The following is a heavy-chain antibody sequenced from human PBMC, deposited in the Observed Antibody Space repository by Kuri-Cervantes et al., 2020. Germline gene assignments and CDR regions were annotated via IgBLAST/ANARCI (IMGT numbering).Heavy chain of an antibody. J-gene: IGHJ6*02. CDR1: GFTFSSYA. V-gene: IGHV3-23*01. CDR2: ISGSGGST. D-gene: IGHD3-22*01. CDR3: AKGTEGVVNVPYYYGMDV. Sequence: GESLKISCAASGFTFSSYAMSWVRQAPGKGLEWVSAISGSGGSTYYADSVKGRFTISRDNSKNTLYLQMNSLRAEDTAVYYCAKGTEGVVNVPYYYGMDVRGQGTTVTVSS.